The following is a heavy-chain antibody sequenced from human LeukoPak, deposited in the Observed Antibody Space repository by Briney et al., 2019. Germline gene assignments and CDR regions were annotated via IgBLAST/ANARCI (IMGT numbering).Heavy chain of an antibody. CDR2: INSDGSET. CDR1: GFTFSSNW. J-gene: IGHJ4*02. V-gene: IGHV3-74*01. CDR3: AGGDGSSSTFEY. Sequence: GRSLRLSCAASGFTFSSNWMHWVRQGPGKGLVWVSRINSDGSETSHADSVEGRFTISRDNAKNTLYLQMNSLRAEDTAVYYCAGGDGSSSTFEYWGQGTLVTVSS. D-gene: IGHD6-6*01.